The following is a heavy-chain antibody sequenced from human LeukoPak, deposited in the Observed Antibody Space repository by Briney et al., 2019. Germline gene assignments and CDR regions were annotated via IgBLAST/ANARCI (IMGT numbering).Heavy chain of an antibody. CDR3: AKDRDLLRYFDWLLPANFDY. CDR1: GFTFSSYD. J-gene: IGHJ4*02. D-gene: IGHD3-9*01. V-gene: IGHV3-23*01. Sequence: GGALRLSCAASGFTFSSYDMTWVRQAPGRGLEWVSSIRPSGDNTYYADSVKGRFTISRDNSKNTLYLQMNSLRAEDTAVYYCAKDRDLLRYFDWLLPANFDYWGQGTLVTVSS. CDR2: IRPSGDNT.